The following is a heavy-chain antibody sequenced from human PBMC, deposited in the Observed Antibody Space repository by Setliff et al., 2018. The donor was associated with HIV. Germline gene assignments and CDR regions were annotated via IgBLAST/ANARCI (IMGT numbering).Heavy chain of an antibody. CDR2: IHYSGRT. D-gene: IGHD2-15*01. J-gene: IGHJ5*02. Sequence: PSETLSLTCTVSGDSISSGGFYCNWFRQYPEKGLEWIGWIHYSGRTNFNPSLRSRATISFDTSKNQFSLNLTSVTAADTAVYYCARAPFRGGSFGWFDPWGRNPGHRLL. V-gene: IGHV4-31*03. CDR1: GDSISSGGFY. CDR3: ARAPFRGGSFGWFDP.